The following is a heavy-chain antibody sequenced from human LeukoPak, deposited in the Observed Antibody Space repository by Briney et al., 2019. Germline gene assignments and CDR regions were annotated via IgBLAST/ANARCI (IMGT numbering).Heavy chain of an antibody. D-gene: IGHD3-3*01. Sequence: ASVNPSSKASGYTFTSYGINWARQAPGQGLGWMGLISAYNGDTNYAQKPQGRVTMTTDTSTSTSYMELRSLRSDDTAVYYCARESPRTIFGVVFDYYYM. CDR3: ARESPRTIFGVVFDYYYM. CDR2: ISAYNGDT. J-gene: IGHJ6*03. CDR1: GYTFTSYG. V-gene: IGHV1-18*01.